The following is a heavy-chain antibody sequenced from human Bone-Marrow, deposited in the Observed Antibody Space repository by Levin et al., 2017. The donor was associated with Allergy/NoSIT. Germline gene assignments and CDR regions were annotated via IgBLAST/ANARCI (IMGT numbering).Heavy chain of an antibody. V-gene: IGHV4-34*01. CDR2: INHSGST. Sequence: SQTLSLPCAVYGGSFSGSYWSWIRQPPGKGLEWIGEINHSGSTNYNPSLKSRVTISVDTSKNQFSLKLSSVTAADTAVYYCARGAGIAAGHNWFDPWGQGTLVTVSS. D-gene: IGHD6-13*01. J-gene: IGHJ5*02. CDR3: ARGAGIAAGHNWFDP. CDR1: GGSFSGSY.